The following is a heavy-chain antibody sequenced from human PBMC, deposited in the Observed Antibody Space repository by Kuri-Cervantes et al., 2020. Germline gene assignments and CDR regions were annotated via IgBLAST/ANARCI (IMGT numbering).Heavy chain of an antibody. CDR3: ARGSAVGHYYGMDV. CDR2: MNPNSGNT. CDR1: GYTFTSYD. V-gene: IGHV1-8*01. D-gene: IGHD6-13*01. Sequence: ASVKVSCKASGYTFTSYDINWVRQATGQGLEWMGWMNPNSGNTGYAQKFQGRVTMTRNTSISTAYMELSSLRSEDTAVYYCARGSAVGHYYGMDVWGQGTTVTVSS. J-gene: IGHJ6*02.